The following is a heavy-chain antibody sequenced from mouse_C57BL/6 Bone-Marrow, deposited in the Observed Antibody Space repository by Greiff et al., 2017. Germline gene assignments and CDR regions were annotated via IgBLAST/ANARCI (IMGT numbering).Heavy chain of an antibody. D-gene: IGHD1-1*01. CDR1: GYTFTGYW. V-gene: IGHV1-9*01. CDR2: ILPGSGST. Sequence: VQLQQSGAELMKPGASVTLSCKATGYTFTGYWLAWVKQRPGHGLEWIGEILPGSGSTNYNDKFKGKATFTADTSANTAYRQLCSLTPEDSAIYYCARIDYYGSSDDWYFDVWGTGTTVTVSS. J-gene: IGHJ1*03. CDR3: ARIDYYGSSDDWYFDV.